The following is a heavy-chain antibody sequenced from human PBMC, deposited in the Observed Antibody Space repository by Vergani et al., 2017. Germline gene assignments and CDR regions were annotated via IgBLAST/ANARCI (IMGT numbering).Heavy chain of an antibody. CDR2: IIPILGIA. CDR1: GGTFSSCT. D-gene: IGHD6-13*01. V-gene: IGHV1-69*02. J-gene: IGHJ5*01. CDR3: ARGDSSSWFVY. Sequence: QVQLVQSGAEVKKPGSSVKVSCKASGGTFSSCTISWVRQAPGQGLEWMGRIIPILGIANYAQKFQGRVTITADKSTSTAYMELSSLRSEDTAVYYCARGDSSSWFVYWGQGTLVTVSS.